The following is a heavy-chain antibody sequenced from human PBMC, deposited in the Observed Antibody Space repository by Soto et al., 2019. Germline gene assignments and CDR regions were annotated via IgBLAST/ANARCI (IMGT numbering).Heavy chain of an antibody. CDR3: ARSMYSTSAQLYYGMDV. D-gene: IGHD6-6*01. Sequence: PSETLSLTCAVSGYSIRSGYFWGWLRQPPGKGLEWIGSMYHSGITYYNLSLQSRVTISVDTSKNQLSLKLSSATASDTAVYYCARSMYSTSAQLYYGMDVWGQGTTVTVSS. J-gene: IGHJ6*02. CDR1: GYSIRSGYF. V-gene: IGHV4-38-2*01. CDR2: MYHSGIT.